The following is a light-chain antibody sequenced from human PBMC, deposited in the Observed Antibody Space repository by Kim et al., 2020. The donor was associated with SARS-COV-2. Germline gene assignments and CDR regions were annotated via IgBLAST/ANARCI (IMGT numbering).Light chain of an antibody. CDR1: SLRTYY. CDR3: NSRDSNDNVV. Sequence: VALGQTVRITCQGDSLRTYYATWDPQKPGQAPIIGIYGKNPRPSGIPDRFSGSTSGNTASLTITGTQAGDEADYYCNSRDSNDNVVFGGGTQLTVL. J-gene: IGLJ2*01. V-gene: IGLV3-19*01. CDR2: GKN.